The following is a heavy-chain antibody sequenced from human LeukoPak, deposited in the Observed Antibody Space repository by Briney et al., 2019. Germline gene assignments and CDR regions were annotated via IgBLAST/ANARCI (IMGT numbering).Heavy chain of an antibody. J-gene: IGHJ4*02. CDR2: INSDGSST. D-gene: IGHD2-8*01. V-gene: IGHV3-74*01. Sequence: PGGSLRLSCAASGFTFSSYWMHWVRQAPGKGLVWVSRINSDGSSTTYADSVKGRFTISRDNAKNTLYLQMNSLRAEDTAVYYCETAGGAVDCTRINCYSAYWGQGTLVTVSS. CDR3: ETAGGAVDCTRINCYSAY. CDR1: GFTFSSYW.